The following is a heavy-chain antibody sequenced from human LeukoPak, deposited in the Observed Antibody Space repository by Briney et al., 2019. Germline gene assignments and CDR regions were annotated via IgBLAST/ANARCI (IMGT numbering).Heavy chain of an antibody. CDR3: ATTSGWPVDAFDI. J-gene: IGHJ3*02. CDR2: TNHSGST. Sequence: SETLSLTCAVYGGSFSGYYWSWIRQPPGKGLEWMGETNHSGSTHYNPSLKTRVTISVDTSKNQFSLKLSSVTAADTAVYYCATTSGWPVDAFDIWGQGTMVTVSS. CDR1: GGSFSGYY. V-gene: IGHV4-34*01. D-gene: IGHD6-19*01.